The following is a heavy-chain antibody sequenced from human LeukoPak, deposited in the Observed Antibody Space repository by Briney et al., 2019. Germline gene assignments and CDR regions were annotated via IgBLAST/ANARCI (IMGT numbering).Heavy chain of an antibody. CDR1: EFTFSSYW. CDR3: AREGRVSGYDFDC. CDR2: INSDGSSI. J-gene: IGHJ4*02. Sequence: GGSLRLSCAASEFTFSSYWMHWVRQAPGKGLVWVSRINSDGSSITYADSVKGRFTISRDNAKNTLYLQMNSLRVEDTAVYYCAREGRVSGYDFDCWGQGTLVTVSS. D-gene: IGHD5-12*01. V-gene: IGHV3-74*03.